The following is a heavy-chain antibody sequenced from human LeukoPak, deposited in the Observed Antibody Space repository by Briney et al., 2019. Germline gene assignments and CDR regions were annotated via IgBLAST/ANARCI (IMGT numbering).Heavy chain of an antibody. J-gene: IGHJ4*02. Sequence: GGSLRHCCAASGFSFSNAWMSWVRQAPVKWLPWVDRIKSKTDGGTTDYAAPVKGRLTISRDDSENTLYLRMNSLKTEDTAVYYCTTGYNWNDQLLDYWGQGTLVTVSS. CDR3: TTGYNWNDQLLDY. CDR2: IKSKTDGGTT. D-gene: IGHD1-1*01. CDR1: GFSFSNAW. V-gene: IGHV3-15*01.